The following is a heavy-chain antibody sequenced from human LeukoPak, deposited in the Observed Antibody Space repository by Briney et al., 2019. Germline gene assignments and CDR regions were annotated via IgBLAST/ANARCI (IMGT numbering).Heavy chain of an antibody. CDR1: GFSFSAHW. D-gene: IGHD2-8*01. J-gene: IGHJ4*02. V-gene: IGHV3-74*01. CDR2: INGDATAT. CDR3: AKDKWWGASDH. Sequence: GSLRLSCAASGFSFSAHWMHWVRQARGKGLVWVAQINGDATATNYAGSVKGRFTISRDNAKNTVHVQMSTLTAEDTAVYYCAKDKWWGASDHWGQGSLVTVSS.